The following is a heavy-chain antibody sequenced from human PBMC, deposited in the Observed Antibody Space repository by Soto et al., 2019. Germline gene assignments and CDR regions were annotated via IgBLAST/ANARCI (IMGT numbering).Heavy chain of an antibody. D-gene: IGHD3-22*01. CDR3: ARDTGFWNYDSSGYYPGWIDP. V-gene: IGHV4-59*01. CDR1: GASISSYY. Sequence: SETLSLTCTVSGASISSYYWSWIRQPPGKGLEWIGYIYYSGSTNYNPSLKSRVTISVDTSKNQFSLKLSSVTAADTAVYYCARDTGFWNYDSSGYYPGWIDPWGQGTLVT. J-gene: IGHJ5*02. CDR2: IYYSGST.